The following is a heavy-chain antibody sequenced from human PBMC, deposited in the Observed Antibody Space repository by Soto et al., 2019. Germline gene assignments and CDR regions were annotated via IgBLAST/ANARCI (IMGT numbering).Heavy chain of an antibody. CDR3: ARARTRSRAATSPNAFDI. V-gene: IGHV1-69*02. CDR1: GGTFSSYT. CDR2: IIPILGIA. D-gene: IGHD6-25*01. Sequence: SVKVSCKASGGTFSSYTISWVRQAPGQGLEWMGRIIPILGIANYAQKFQGRVTITADKSTSTAYMELSSLRSEDTAVYYCARARTRSRAATSPNAFDIWGQGTMVTVSS. J-gene: IGHJ3*02.